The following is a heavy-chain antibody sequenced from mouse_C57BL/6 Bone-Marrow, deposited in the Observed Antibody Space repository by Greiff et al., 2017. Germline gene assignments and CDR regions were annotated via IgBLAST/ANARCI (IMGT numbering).Heavy chain of an antibody. CDR3: ARCDSSGYD. V-gene: IGHV1-50*01. CDR2: IDPSDSYT. J-gene: IGHJ2*01. CDR1: GYTFTSYW. D-gene: IGHD3-2*02. Sequence: QVQLKQPGAELVKPGASVKLSCKASGYTFTSYWMQWVKQRPGQGLEWIGEIDPSDSYTNYNQKFKGKATLTVDTSSSTAYMQLSSLTSEDSAVYYCARCDSSGYDWGQGTTLTVSS.